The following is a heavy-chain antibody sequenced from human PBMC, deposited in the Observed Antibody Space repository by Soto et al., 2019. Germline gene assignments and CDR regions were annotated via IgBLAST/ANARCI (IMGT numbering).Heavy chain of an antibody. D-gene: IGHD3-10*01. V-gene: IGHV4-31*02. J-gene: IGHJ4*02. Sequence: SETLSLTCSVSGASITGDGYYWSWIRQFPGKGLEWIGHIYYSGNSYYNLSLGSRLLISVDTSKNQFSLKLSSVTAADTAVYYCARTVGSGSPDFDYWGQGILVTVSS. CDR2: IYYSGNS. CDR1: GASITGDGYY. CDR3: ARTVGSGSPDFDY.